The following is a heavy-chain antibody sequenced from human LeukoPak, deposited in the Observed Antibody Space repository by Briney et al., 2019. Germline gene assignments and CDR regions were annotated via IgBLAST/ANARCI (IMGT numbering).Heavy chain of an antibody. CDR3: ARTHDSSAYYFDY. CDR1: GGSISSGSYY. CDR2: IYTSGST. V-gene: IGHV4-61*02. D-gene: IGHD3-16*01. J-gene: IGHJ4*02. Sequence: SQTLSLTCTVSGGSISSGSYYWSWIRQPAGKGLEWIGRIYTSGSTNYNPSLKGRVTISVDTSENQFSLELSSVTAADTAVYYCARTHDSSAYYFDYWGQGTLVTVSS.